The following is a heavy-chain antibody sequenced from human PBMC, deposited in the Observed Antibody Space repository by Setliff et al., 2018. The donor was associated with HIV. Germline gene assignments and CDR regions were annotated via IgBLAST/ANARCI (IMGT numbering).Heavy chain of an antibody. D-gene: IGHD3-22*01. J-gene: IGHJ2*01. CDR2: VNPKSGDA. CDR1: GYTFTRSD. Sequence: ASVKVSCKASGYTFTRSDINWVRQAMGRGLEWMGWVNPKSGDAGHTQKFQDRLTITRNTSTNTVYMELGGLTPEDTAVYFCARSGPRDYGYWNNQPRRYFDLWGRGTPVTVSS. V-gene: IGHV1-8*03. CDR3: ARSGPRDYGYWNNQPRRYFDL.